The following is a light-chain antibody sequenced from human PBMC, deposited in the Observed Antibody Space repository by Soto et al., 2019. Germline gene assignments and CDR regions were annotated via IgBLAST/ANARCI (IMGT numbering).Light chain of an antibody. CDR1: SSDVGVYNY. V-gene: IGLV2-11*01. CDR2: DVS. J-gene: IGLJ1*01. CDR3: CSYAGSYTFV. Sequence: QSALTQPRSVSGSPGQSVTISCTGTSSDVGVYNYVSWYQQYPGKAPKIMIYDVSKRPSGVPDRFSGSKSDNTASLTISGLQAEGEAHYYCCSYAGSYTFVFGIGTKVTV.